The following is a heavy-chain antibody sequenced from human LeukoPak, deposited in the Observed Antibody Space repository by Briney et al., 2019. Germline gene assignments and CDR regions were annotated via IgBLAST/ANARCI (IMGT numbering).Heavy chain of an antibody. J-gene: IGHJ4*02. V-gene: IGHV4-4*02. CDR1: GGSISSSNW. Sequence: PSVTLSLTCAVSGGSISSSNWLSWARQPAGEGLGWIGEIYHSGSTNYNPSLKSRVTTSVDKSKNPFSLKMSTVTAADTAVYYCARVGELYYLNYSGGEPWSPSP. D-gene: IGHD3-10*01. CDR3: ARVGELYYLNY. CDR2: IYHSGST.